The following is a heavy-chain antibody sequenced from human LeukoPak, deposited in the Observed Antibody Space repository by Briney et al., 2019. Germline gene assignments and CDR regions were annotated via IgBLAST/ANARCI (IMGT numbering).Heavy chain of an antibody. CDR1: GFTFSSYA. Sequence: QTGGSLRLSCAASGFTFSSYAMSWVRQAPGKGLEWVSAISGSGGSTYYADSVKGRFTISRDNSKNTLYLQMNSLRAEDTAVYYCAKDPDYDILTGYYSSYYFDYWGQGTLVTVSS. CDR3: AKDPDYDILTGYYSSYYFDY. J-gene: IGHJ4*02. V-gene: IGHV3-23*01. D-gene: IGHD3-9*01. CDR2: ISGSGGST.